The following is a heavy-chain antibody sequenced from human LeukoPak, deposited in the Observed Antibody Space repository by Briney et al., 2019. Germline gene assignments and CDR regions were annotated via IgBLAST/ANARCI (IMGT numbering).Heavy chain of an antibody. Sequence: PGGSLRLSCVASGFTFSKYTMSWVRQAPGKGLEWVSDIYGGGSGSTLYAESVKSRFTISRDNSKNTLYLQMNNLRYEDTLIYYCAKDFTPDGISDIDYWGRGTLITVSS. CDR1: GFTFSKYT. CDR2: IYGGGSGST. J-gene: IGHJ4*02. D-gene: IGHD1-20*01. CDR3: AKDFTPDGISDIDY. V-gene: IGHV3-23*01.